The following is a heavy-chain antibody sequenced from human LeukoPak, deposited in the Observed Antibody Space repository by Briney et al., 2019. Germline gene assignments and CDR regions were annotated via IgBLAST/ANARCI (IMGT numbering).Heavy chain of an antibody. CDR1: GYTFNTYG. J-gene: IGHJ4*02. CDR2: ISGYNGKT. D-gene: IGHD3-22*01. CDR3: AADAPHYYDSSGYYFDY. V-gene: IGHV1-18*01. Sequence: ASVKVSCKASGYTFNTYGITWVRQAPGQGLEWMGWISGYNGKTKYAQKLQDRVTMTTDTSTTTAYMELRSLTSDDTAVYYCAADAPHYYDSSGYYFDYWGQGTLVTVSS.